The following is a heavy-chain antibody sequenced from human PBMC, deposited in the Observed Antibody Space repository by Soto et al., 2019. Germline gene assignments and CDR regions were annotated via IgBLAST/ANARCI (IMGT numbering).Heavy chain of an antibody. D-gene: IGHD2-21*01. CDR2: FIPSFPAP. V-gene: IGHV1-69*12. CDR3: ATGEVVPSFPNWLDT. CDR1: GGTIKTYT. Sequence: VQFVQSGAELKKPGSSVRVSCRASGGTIKTYTLSWVRQAPGQGLEWMEAFIPSFPAPNFAQRFKGRLTLTADESTNTGFMELSGLRPEDTALYFCATGEVVPSFPNWLDTWGQGTHVIVSS. J-gene: IGHJ5*02.